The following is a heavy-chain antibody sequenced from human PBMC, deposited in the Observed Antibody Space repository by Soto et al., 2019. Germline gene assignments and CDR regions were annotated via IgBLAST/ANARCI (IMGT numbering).Heavy chain of an antibody. V-gene: IGHV3-9*01. CDR2: ISWNSGSI. D-gene: IGHD4-4*01. Sequence: GGSLRLSCAASGFTFSDYAMSWVRQAPGKGLEWVSGISWNSGSIGYADSVKGRFTISRDNAKNSLYLQMNSLRAEDTALYYCAKDMASNYEVLDPDAFDIWGQGTMVTVSS. CDR3: AKDMASNYEVLDPDAFDI. J-gene: IGHJ3*02. CDR1: GFTFSDYA.